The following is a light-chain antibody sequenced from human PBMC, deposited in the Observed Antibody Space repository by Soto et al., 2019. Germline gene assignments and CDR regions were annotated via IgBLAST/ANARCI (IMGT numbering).Light chain of an antibody. V-gene: IGLV1-40*01. CDR2: GNI. Sequence: QSVLTQPPAVSGAPGQRVTISCSGSSSNIGSHYDVHRYQQIPGTAPKLLIYGNINRPSGVPDRFSGSRSDTSASLAITGLQAEDEADYYCQSYDSGLSGVVFGGGTKVTVL. J-gene: IGLJ3*02. CDR1: SSNIGSHYD. CDR3: QSYDSGLSGVV.